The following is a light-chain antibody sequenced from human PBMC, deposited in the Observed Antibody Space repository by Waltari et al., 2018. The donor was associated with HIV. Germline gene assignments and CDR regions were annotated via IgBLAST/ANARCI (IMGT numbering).Light chain of an antibody. CDR2: RNA. Sequence: QSQLTQPPSISGAPGQRLAISCSGTSSNIGATFVYWYQQFPGMAPRLLLYRNAQRPSGIPDRVSSSKSGTSASLAISGLRAEDEADYYCATWDDRLSAWLFGGGTKLTVL. J-gene: IGLJ2*01. CDR3: ATWDDRLSAWL. CDR1: SSNIGATF. V-gene: IGLV1-47*01.